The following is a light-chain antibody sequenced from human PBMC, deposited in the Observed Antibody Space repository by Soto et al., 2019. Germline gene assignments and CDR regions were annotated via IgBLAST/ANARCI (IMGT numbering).Light chain of an antibody. J-gene: IGKJ4*01. V-gene: IGKV1-39*01. CDR3: QQSNSSPPT. CDR2: AAS. CDR1: QSITNY. Sequence: IHTHPSASSLSASLGYRVNITCRASQSITNYLNWYQHKPGQAPNLLIYAASTLQAGVPSRFRGSGSGTDFTLTISSLQPEDFATYLCQQSNSSPPTFGAGTKVDIK.